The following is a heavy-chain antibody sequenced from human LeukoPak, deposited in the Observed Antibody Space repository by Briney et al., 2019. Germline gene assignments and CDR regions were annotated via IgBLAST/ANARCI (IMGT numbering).Heavy chain of an antibody. D-gene: IGHD2-21*01. Sequence: SETLSLTCTVSGGSISNYYWTWIRQPPGKGLEWIGYIYYTGSTNYNPSLKSRVAISVDTSKNQFSLRLNSVTAADTAVYYCATIPDYWGQGTLVTVSS. CDR3: ATIPDY. CDR1: GGSISNYY. V-gene: IGHV4-59*01. CDR2: IYYTGST. J-gene: IGHJ4*02.